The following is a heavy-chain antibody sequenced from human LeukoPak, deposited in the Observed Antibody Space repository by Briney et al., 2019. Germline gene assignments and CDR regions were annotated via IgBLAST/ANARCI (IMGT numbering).Heavy chain of an antibody. CDR3: ARVGFGESPFDY. CDR2: ISYDGSNK. Sequence: GRSLRLSCAASGFTFSSYAMHRVRQAPGKGLEWVAVISYDGSNKYYADSVKGRFTISRDNSKNTLYLQMNSLRAEDTAVYYCARVGFGESPFDYWGQGTLVTVSS. CDR1: GFTFSSYA. D-gene: IGHD3-10*01. V-gene: IGHV3-30*04. J-gene: IGHJ4*02.